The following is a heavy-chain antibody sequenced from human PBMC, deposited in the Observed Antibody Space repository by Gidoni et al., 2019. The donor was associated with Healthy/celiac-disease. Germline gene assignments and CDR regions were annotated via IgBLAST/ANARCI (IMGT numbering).Heavy chain of an antibody. CDR1: GGSFSGYY. CDR2: INHSGST. CDR3: ARNGGNSEEYFQH. D-gene: IGHD2-21*02. V-gene: IGHV4-34*01. Sequence: QVQLQQWGAGLLKPSETLSLTCAVYGGSFSGYYWSWIRQPPGKGLEWIGEINHSGSTNYNPSLKSRVTISVDTSKNQFSLKLSSVTAADTAVYYCARNGGNSEEYFQHWGQGTLVTVSS. J-gene: IGHJ1*01.